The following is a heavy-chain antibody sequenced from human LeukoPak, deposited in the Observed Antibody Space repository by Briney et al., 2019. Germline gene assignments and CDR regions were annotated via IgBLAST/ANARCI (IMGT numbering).Heavy chain of an antibody. D-gene: IGHD2-15*01. V-gene: IGHV1-3*01. J-gene: IGHJ4*02. Sequence: GASVKVSCKASGGTFSSYAISWVRQAPGQGLEWMGWINAGNGHTRDSQKFQGRVTITGDTSASTAYMELSSLRSEDTAVYYCARAGYCSGGSCYTFDYWGQGTLVTVSS. CDR3: ARAGYCSGGSCYTFDY. CDR1: GGTFSSYA. CDR2: INAGNGHT.